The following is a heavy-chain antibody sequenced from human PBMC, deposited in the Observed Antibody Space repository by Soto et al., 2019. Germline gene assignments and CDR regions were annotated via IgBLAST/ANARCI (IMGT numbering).Heavy chain of an antibody. CDR2: ISYDGSKK. J-gene: IGHJ6*03. CDR3: ARHQLDSKQAQPYYYYYMDV. Sequence: QPGGSLRLSCAASGFTFSSYGMHWVRQAPGKGLEWVAVISYDGSKKYYADSVKGRFTISRDNSKNTLYLQMNSLRAEDTAVYYCARHQLDSKQAQPYYYYYMDVWGKGTTVTVSS. CDR1: GFTFSSYG. V-gene: IGHV3-30*03. D-gene: IGHD1-1*01.